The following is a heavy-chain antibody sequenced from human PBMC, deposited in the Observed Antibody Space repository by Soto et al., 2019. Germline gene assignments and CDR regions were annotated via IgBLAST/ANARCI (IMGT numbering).Heavy chain of an antibody. J-gene: IGHJ6*03. Sequence: ASVKVSCKASGYTFTSYDINWVRQATGQGLEWMGWMNPNSGNTGYAQKFQGRVTMTRNTSISTAYMELSSLRSEDTAVYYCARVPRFLEWHTNYYYYYMDVWGKGTTVTVSS. D-gene: IGHD3-3*01. CDR2: MNPNSGNT. CDR3: ARVPRFLEWHTNYYYYYMDV. CDR1: GYTFTSYD. V-gene: IGHV1-8*01.